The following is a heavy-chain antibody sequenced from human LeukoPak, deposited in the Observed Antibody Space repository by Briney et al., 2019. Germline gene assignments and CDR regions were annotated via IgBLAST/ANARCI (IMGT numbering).Heavy chain of an antibody. CDR3: ARDLIDY. V-gene: IGHV3-48*04. Sequence: PGGSLRLSCAASGFTFSRFSMNWVRQAPGKGLEWVSYISSSGNTIYYADSVKGRFTISRDDAENSLFLQMTSLRAEDTAVYYCARDLIDYWGQGTLVTVSS. CDR2: ISSSGNTI. CDR1: GFTFSRFS. J-gene: IGHJ4*02.